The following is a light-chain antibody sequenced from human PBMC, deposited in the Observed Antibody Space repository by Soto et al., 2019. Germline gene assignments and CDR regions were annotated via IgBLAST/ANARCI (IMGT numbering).Light chain of an antibody. CDR2: AAS. V-gene: IGKV1-8*01. CDR3: QYYSYPPWT. J-gene: IGKJ1*01. CDR1: QGISSY. Sequence: AIRMTQSPSSFSASTGDRVTITCRASQGISSYLAWYQQKPGRAPKLLIYAASTLQSGVPSRFSGSGSGTDFTLTISCLQSEDFATYYCQYYSYPPWTFGQGTKVEIK.